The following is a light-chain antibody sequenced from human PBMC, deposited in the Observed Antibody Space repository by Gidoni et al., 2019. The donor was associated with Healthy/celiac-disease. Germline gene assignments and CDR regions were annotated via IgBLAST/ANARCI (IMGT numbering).Light chain of an antibody. CDR3: MQALQTPLFT. CDR1: PSLLHSNGYNY. J-gene: IGKJ3*01. V-gene: IGKV2-28*01. Sequence: DTVMTQSPLPLPVTPGEPASISCRSSPSLLHSNGYNYLDWYLQKPGQSPQLLVYLGSNRASGVPDRFSGSGSGTDFTLKISRVEAEDVGVYYCMQALQTPLFTFGPGTKVDIK. CDR2: LGS.